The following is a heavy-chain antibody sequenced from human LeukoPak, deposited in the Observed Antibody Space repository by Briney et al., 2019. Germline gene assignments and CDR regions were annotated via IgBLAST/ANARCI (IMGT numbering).Heavy chain of an antibody. CDR2: IKSDGSNT. Sequence: PGGSLRLSCAASGFPLNNYYMHWVRQAPGKGLVWVSRIKSDGSNTNYADSVKGRYTISRDNAKNTLYLQMNSLRAEDTALYYCARGGDCPFEYWGQATLVTVSS. CDR1: GFPLNNYY. CDR3: ARGGDCPFEY. V-gene: IGHV3-74*01. J-gene: IGHJ4*02. D-gene: IGHD2-21*02.